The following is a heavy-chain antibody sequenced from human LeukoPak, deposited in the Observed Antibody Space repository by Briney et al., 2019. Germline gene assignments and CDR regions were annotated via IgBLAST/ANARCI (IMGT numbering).Heavy chain of an antibody. CDR1: GGSISSYY. CDR2: ISGSGGST. J-gene: IGHJ4*02. Sequence: ETLSLTCTVSGGSISSYYWSWIRQPPGKGLEWVSAISGSGGSTYYADSVKGRFTISRDNSKNTLYLQMNSLRAEDTAVYYCAKEELGVAHIGFDYWGQGTLVTVSS. D-gene: IGHD3-3*01. CDR3: AKEELGVAHIGFDY. V-gene: IGHV3-23*01.